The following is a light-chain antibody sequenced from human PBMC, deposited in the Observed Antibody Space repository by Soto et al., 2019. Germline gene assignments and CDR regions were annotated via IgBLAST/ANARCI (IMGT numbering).Light chain of an antibody. J-gene: IGKJ4*01. Sequence: EIVLTQSPATLSLSPGERATLSCRTSQSVGTSLAWYQQKPGQPPRLLIYDSSNRATGIPARFSGSGSGTDITLTISSLEPEDFAVYYCQQRSILFTFGGGTKVDIK. V-gene: IGKV3-11*01. CDR2: DSS. CDR3: QQRSILFT. CDR1: QSVGTS.